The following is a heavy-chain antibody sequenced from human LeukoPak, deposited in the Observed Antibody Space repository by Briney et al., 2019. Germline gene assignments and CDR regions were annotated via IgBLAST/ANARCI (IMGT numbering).Heavy chain of an antibody. J-gene: IGHJ3*02. V-gene: IGHV3-9*01. CDR3: AKDRSGWFDAFDI. Sequence: GRSLRLSCAASGFTFDDYAMHWVRQAPGKGLEWVSGISRNSGSIGYADSVKGRFTISRDNAKNSLYLQMNSLRAEDTALYYCAKDRSGWFDAFDIWGQGTMVTVSS. D-gene: IGHD6-19*01. CDR1: GFTFDDYA. CDR2: ISRNSGSI.